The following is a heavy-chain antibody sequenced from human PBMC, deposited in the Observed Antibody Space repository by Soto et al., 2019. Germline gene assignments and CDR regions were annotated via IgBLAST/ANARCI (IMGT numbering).Heavy chain of an antibody. J-gene: IGHJ5*02. V-gene: IGHV3-23*01. CDR1: GFTFSSYA. Sequence: EVQLLESGGGLVQPGGSLRLSCAASGFTFSSYAMSWVRQAPGKGLEWVSAISGSGGSTYYADSVKGRFTISRDNSKNTLYLQMNSLRAEDTAVYYCAKDRFLSSGSYSDWFAPWGQVTLVIVSS. CDR3: AKDRFLSSGSYSDWFAP. CDR2: ISGSGGST. D-gene: IGHD1-26*01.